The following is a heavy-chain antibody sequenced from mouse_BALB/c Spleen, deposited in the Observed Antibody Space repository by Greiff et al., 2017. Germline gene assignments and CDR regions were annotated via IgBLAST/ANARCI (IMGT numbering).Heavy chain of an antibody. D-gene: IGHD2-1*01. CDR1: GFTFSSFG. J-gene: IGHJ4*01. Sequence: EVHLVESGGGLVQPGGSRKLSCAASGFTFSSFGMHWVRQAPEKGLEWVAYISSGSSTIYYADTVKGRFTISRDNPKNTLFLQMTSLRSEDTAMYYCARCGNPYAMDYWGQGTSVTVSS. CDR2: ISSGSSTI. V-gene: IGHV5-17*02. CDR3: ARCGNPYAMDY.